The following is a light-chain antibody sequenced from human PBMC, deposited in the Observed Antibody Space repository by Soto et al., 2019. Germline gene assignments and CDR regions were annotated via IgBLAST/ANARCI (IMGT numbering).Light chain of an antibody. J-gene: IGKJ1*01. V-gene: IGKV4-1*01. Sequence: IVMTQSPDSLAVSLGERATINCKSSQSVLHSPNNKNYLAWYQHKPGQSPKMLIYWASFRESGVPDRFSGSGSGTDFTLTISSLQSEDVAVYYCQQYYTNSWSFGQGTKVDI. CDR3: QQYYTNSWS. CDR2: WAS. CDR1: QSVLHSPNNKNY.